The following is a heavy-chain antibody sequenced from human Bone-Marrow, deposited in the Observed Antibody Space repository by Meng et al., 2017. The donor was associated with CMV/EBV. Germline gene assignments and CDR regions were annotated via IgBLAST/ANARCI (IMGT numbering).Heavy chain of an antibody. CDR1: GFTFSSYS. Sequence: GGSLRLSCAASGFTFSSYSMNWVRQAPGKGLEWVSYISSSSSTIYYADPVKGRFTISRDNAKNSLYLQMDSLSAEDTAVYYCSRDRDTRARAGGMDVWGQGTTVTVSS. CDR3: SRDRDTRARAGGMDV. CDR2: ISSSSSTI. D-gene: IGHD6-6*01. V-gene: IGHV3-48*04. J-gene: IGHJ6*02.